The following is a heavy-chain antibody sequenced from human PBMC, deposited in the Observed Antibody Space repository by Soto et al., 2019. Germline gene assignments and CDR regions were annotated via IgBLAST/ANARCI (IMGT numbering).Heavy chain of an antibody. J-gene: IGHJ4*02. CDR2: IYYSGST. D-gene: IGHD1-26*01. V-gene: IGHV4-31*03. CDR3: ARSEATALDY. Sequence: SETLSLTCTVSGGSISSGGYYWSWIRQHPGKGLEWIGYIYYSGSTYYNPSPKSRVTISVDKSKNHFSLKLTSVTAADTAVYYCARSEATALDYWGQGTLVTVSS. CDR1: GGSISSGGYY.